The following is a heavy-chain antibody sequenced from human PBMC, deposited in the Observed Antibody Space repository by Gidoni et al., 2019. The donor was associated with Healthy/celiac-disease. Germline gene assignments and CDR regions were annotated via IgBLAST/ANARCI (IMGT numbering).Heavy chain of an antibody. CDR2: ISGSGGST. Sequence: LRLSCAASGFTFSSYAMSWVRQAPGKGLEWVSAISGSGGSTYYAASVKGRFTISRDNSKNTLYLQMNSLRAEDTAVYYCAKIDSVVVVAANRGGDYWGQGTLVTVSS. CDR1: GFTFSSYA. D-gene: IGHD2-15*01. J-gene: IGHJ4*02. CDR3: AKIDSVVVVAANRGGDY. V-gene: IGHV3-23*01.